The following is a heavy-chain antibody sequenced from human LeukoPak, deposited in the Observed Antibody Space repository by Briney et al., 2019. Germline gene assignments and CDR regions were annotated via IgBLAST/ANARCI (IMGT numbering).Heavy chain of an antibody. J-gene: IGHJ6*03. CDR1: GYTLTELS. Sequence: ASVKVSCKVSGYTLTELSMHWVRQAPGKGLEWMGGFDPEDDETIYAQKFQGRVTMTEDTSTDTAYMELSSLRSEDTAVYYCATGPIVVVPAARYVHYYYMDVWGKGTTVTVSS. CDR3: ATGPIVVVPAARYVHYYYMDV. V-gene: IGHV1-24*01. CDR2: FDPEDDET. D-gene: IGHD2-2*01.